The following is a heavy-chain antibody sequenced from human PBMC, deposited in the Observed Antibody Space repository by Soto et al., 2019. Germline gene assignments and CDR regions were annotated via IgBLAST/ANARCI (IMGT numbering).Heavy chain of an antibody. Sequence: EVQLLESGGGLVQPGGSLRLSCAASGFTFNNYAMTWVRQAPGKGLEWVSAISGGGDTTSYADSVKGRFTVSRDGSKNPLYLQMSSLRAEDTALYYCATGRGGSGSLPPRVDFWGQGTLVTVSS. J-gene: IGHJ4*02. V-gene: IGHV3-23*01. CDR1: GFTFNNYA. CDR3: ATGRGGSGSLPPRVDF. CDR2: ISGGGDTT. D-gene: IGHD3-10*01.